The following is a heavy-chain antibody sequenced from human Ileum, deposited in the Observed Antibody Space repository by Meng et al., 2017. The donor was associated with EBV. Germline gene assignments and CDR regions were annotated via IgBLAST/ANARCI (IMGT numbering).Heavy chain of an antibody. CDR3: RNAFCSAAAGCSDY. J-gene: IGHJ4*02. D-gene: IGHD3-3*01. CDR2: INESGST. CDR1: GGSCSGNY. Sequence: QVTLQHWGAVLLKPSETLSITCADYGGSCSGNYWSWIRQSPGKRLEWIGEINESGSTNYNPSLKSRVTILMDTSKNQFSLKLTSVTAADAAVYYCRNAFCSAAAGCSDYWGQGTLVTVSS. V-gene: IGHV4-34*01.